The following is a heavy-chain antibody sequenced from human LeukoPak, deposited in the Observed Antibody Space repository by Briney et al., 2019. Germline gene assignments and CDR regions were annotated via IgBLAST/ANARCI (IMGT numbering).Heavy chain of an antibody. CDR3: ARVCGLPDI. V-gene: IGHV3-7*03. Sequence: PGGSLRLSCATSGFTFSDYAMSWVRQAPGKGLEWVANIKQDGSGKYYVDSVKGRLTISRDNAKNSLYLQMNSLRAEDTAVYYCARVCGLPDIWGQGTMVTVSS. CDR1: GFTFSDYA. J-gene: IGHJ3*02. CDR2: IKQDGSGK.